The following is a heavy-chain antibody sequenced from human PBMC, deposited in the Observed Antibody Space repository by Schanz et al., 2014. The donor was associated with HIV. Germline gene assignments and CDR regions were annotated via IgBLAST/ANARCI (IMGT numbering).Heavy chain of an antibody. CDR2: INSDGSST. CDR1: GFTFSSYW. CDR3: ALSRPSGYGGRGEGES. Sequence: EGKREEGWGDLVQPGRSLRLSCAASGFTFSSYWMHWVRQAPGKGLVWVSRINSDGSSTSYADSVKGRFTISRDNSKNTLYLQMNSLRAEDTAVYYCALSRPSGYGGRGEGESWGRGTLVTVSS. D-gene: IGHD4-17*01. V-gene: IGHV3-74*01. J-gene: IGHJ2*01.